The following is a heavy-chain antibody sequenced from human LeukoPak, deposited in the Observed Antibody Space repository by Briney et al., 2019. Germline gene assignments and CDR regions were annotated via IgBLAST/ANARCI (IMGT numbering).Heavy chain of an antibody. CDR2: IRQDGSEK. V-gene: IGHV3-7*01. CDR3: AREGATVSANFDY. CDR1: GFTFSSYW. D-gene: IGHD4-11*01. Sequence: GGSLRLSCAASGFTFSSYWMSWVRQAPGKGLEWVANIRQDGSEKYYVDSVKGRFTISRDNAKNSLYLQMNSLRAEDTAVYYCAREGATVSANFDYWGQGTLVTVSS. J-gene: IGHJ4*02.